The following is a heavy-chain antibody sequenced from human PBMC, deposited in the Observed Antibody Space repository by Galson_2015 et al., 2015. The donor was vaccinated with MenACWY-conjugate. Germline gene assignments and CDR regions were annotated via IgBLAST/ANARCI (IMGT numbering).Heavy chain of an antibody. CDR1: GFTFSTYW. V-gene: IGHV3-74*01. Sequence: SLRLSCAASGFTFSTYWMHWDRQAPGKGLVWVSRINSDGRSTSYADSVKGRFTISRDNAKNTLYLQMNSLRAEDTAVYYCARLGGNYRTTSHFDYWGQGTLVTVSS. J-gene: IGHJ4*02. CDR3: ARLGGNYRTTSHFDY. D-gene: IGHD1-26*01. CDR2: INSDGRST.